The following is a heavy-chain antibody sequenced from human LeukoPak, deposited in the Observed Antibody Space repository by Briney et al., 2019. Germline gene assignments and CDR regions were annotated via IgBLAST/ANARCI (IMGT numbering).Heavy chain of an antibody. D-gene: IGHD4-11*01. CDR3: ATYMTTDQYLDF. J-gene: IGHJ4*02. Sequence: SETLSLTCTVSGGSISNYYWSWIRQPPGKGLEWIGYISYSGSTNNNPSLKSRATISVDTTKNQFSLKLSSVTAADTAVYYCATYMTTDQYLDFWGQGTLVTVSS. CDR2: ISYSGST. CDR1: GGSISNYY. V-gene: IGHV4-59*08.